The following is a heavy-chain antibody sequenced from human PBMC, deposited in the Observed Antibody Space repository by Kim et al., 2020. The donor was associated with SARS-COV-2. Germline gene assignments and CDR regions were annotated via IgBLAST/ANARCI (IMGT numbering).Heavy chain of an antibody. J-gene: IGHJ5*02. V-gene: IGHV4-34*01. CDR2: INHSGST. Sequence: SETLSLTCAVYGGSFSGYYWSWIRQPPGKGLEWIGEINHSGSTNYNPSLKSRVTISVDTSKNQFSLKLSSVTAADTAVYYCARGGQLRYFDWLLDWFDPWGQGTLVTVSS. CDR1: GGSFSGYY. CDR3: ARGGQLRYFDWLLDWFDP. D-gene: IGHD3-9*01.